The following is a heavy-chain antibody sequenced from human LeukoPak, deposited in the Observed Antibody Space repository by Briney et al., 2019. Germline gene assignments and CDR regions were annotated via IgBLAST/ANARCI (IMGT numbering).Heavy chain of an antibody. Sequence: ESLKISYKTSGYSFTNYWIGWERHMPGKCMEWMGITSPGDSETKYSTSFQERVSISADKSISTACLQWSSRQASDTSIFYCSRHSRNCYRIDAFEIWGQGTLVTVSS. CDR2: TSPGDSET. CDR1: GYSFTNYW. V-gene: IGHV5-51*01. J-gene: IGHJ3*02. D-gene: IGHD2-21*01. CDR3: SRHSRNCYRIDAFEI.